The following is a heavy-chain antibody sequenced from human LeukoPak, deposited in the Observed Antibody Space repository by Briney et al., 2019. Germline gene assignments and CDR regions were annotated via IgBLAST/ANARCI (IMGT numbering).Heavy chain of an antibody. V-gene: IGHV3-30*18. D-gene: IGHD2-15*01. Sequence: GRSLRLSCAASGFTFSSYGMHWVRQAPGKGLERVAVISYDGSNKYYADSVKGRFTISRDNSKNTLYLQMNSLRAEDTAVYYCAKDWIGYCSGGSCYDLDYWGQGTLVTVSS. J-gene: IGHJ4*02. CDR1: GFTFSSYG. CDR2: ISYDGSNK. CDR3: AKDWIGYCSGGSCYDLDY.